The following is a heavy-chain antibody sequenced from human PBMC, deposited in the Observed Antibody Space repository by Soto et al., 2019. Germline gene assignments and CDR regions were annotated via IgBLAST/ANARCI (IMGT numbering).Heavy chain of an antibody. J-gene: IGHJ6*02. Sequence: GGSLRLSCAASGFTFSSYAMSWVRQAPGKGLEWVSAISGSGGSTYYADSVKGRLTISRDNSKNTLYLQMNSLRAEDTAVYYCAKDKLRYFDLGYGMDVWGQGTTVTVSS. D-gene: IGHD3-9*01. CDR1: GFTFSSYA. V-gene: IGHV3-23*01. CDR2: ISGSGGST. CDR3: AKDKLRYFDLGYGMDV.